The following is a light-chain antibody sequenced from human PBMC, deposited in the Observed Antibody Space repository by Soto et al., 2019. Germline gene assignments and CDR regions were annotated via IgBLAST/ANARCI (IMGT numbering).Light chain of an antibody. Sequence: EAILTQSPDTLSVSPGETVTLSCTASESISRDYLVWYLQKPGQPPKLLMQGASYRATGIPDRFSGRGFRTDFTLTITRLEPEDFAVYYCQQYGSSLWTFGLGTKVDIK. CDR2: GAS. CDR3: QQYGSSLWT. V-gene: IGKV3-20*01. J-gene: IGKJ1*01. CDR1: ESISRDY.